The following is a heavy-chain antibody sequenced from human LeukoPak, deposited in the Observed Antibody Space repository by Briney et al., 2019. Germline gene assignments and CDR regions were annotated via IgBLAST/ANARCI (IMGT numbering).Heavy chain of an antibody. V-gene: IGHV1-18*01. Sequence: ASVKVSCKASGYTFTSYGISWVRQAPGQGLEWMGWISAYNGNTNYAQKFQGRVTMTRDTSISTAYMELSRLRSDDTAVYYCARGPPLYYDSSGYYSTWGQGTLVTVSS. CDR2: ISAYNGNT. J-gene: IGHJ4*02. CDR1: GYTFTSYG. D-gene: IGHD3-22*01. CDR3: ARGPPLYYDSSGYYST.